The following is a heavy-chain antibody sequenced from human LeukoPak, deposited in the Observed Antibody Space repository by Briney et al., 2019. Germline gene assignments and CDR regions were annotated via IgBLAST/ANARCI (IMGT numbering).Heavy chain of an antibody. J-gene: IGHJ4*02. V-gene: IGHV5-51*01. CDR2: IYPDDSDT. Sequence: GESLKISCQGSGYSFTNYWIGWVRQMPGKGLEWMGIIYPDDSDTTYRPSFQGHVTISADKSISTAYLQWSRLKASDTAMYYCARRSGYSRTFDYWGQGTLVTVSS. D-gene: IGHD3-22*01. CDR3: ARRSGYSRTFDY. CDR1: GYSFTNYW.